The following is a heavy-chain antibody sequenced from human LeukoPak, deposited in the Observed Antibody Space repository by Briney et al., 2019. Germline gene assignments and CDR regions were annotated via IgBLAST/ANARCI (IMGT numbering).Heavy chain of an antibody. CDR3: ARGAVRGGTNFDY. J-gene: IGHJ4*02. V-gene: IGHV6-1*01. D-gene: IGHD3-10*01. CDR2: AYYRSKWFI. CDR1: GDSVPSSPAV. Sequence: SQTLSLTFAISGDSVPSSPAVWNWIRQSPSRGLEWLGRAYYRSKWFIDYALSVKGRITITPDTSKNQFSLQLNSVTAEDTAVYYCARGAVRGGTNFDYWGQGTLVAVSS.